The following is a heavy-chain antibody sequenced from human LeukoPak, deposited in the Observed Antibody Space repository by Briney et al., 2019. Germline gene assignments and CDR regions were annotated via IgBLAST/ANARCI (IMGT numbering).Heavy chain of an antibody. CDR3: ARSTGTTSPYYYYGMDV. D-gene: IGHD1-7*01. CDR1: GFTFSSYA. CDR2: ISYDGSNK. Sequence: GGSLRLSCAASGFTFSSYAMHWVRQAPGKGLEWVAVISYDGSNKYYADSVKGRFTISRDNSKNTLYLQMNSLRAEDTAVYYCARSTGTTSPYYYYGMDVWGKGTTVTVSS. J-gene: IGHJ6*04. V-gene: IGHV3-30-3*01.